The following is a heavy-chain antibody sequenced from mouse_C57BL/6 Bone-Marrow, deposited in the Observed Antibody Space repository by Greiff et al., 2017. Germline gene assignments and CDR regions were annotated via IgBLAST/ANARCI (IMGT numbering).Heavy chain of an antibody. CDR1: GYTFTSYW. CDR3: ARWLRSPYMDY. V-gene: IGHV1-55*01. D-gene: IGHD2-2*01. CDR2: IYPGSGSS. Sequence: QVQLQQSGAELVKPGASVTMSCKASGYTFTSYWITWVKQRPGQGLEWIGDIYPGSGSSNYNAMFKSKATLTVDTSSSTAYMQHSSLASEEYAVYYCARWLRSPYMDYWGQGTSVTVSS. J-gene: IGHJ4*01.